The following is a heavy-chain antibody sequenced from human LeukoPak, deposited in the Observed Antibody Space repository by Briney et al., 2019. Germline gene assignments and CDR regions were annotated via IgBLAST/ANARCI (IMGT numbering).Heavy chain of an antibody. V-gene: IGHV4-59*01. J-gene: IGHJ6*03. D-gene: IGHD1-7*01. CDR2: IYYSGTT. CDR3: ARVIWNSVYYYYSMDV. Sequence: PSETLSLTCTVSGDSISSDYWSWIRQPPGKGLEWIGYIYYSGTTNYNPSLKSRVTISVDTSKNQFSLKLNSVTAADTAVYYCARVIWNSVYYYYSMDVXGKXTTVTV. CDR1: GDSISSDY.